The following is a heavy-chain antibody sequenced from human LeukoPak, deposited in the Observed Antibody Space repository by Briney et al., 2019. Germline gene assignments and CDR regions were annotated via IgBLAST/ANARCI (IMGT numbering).Heavy chain of an antibody. CDR3: AKRPRGSSGYYLGAFDG. J-gene: IGHJ3*01. CDR1: GFTFSTYA. D-gene: IGHD3-22*01. CDR2: IGASGADT. V-gene: IGHV3-23*01. Sequence: GGSLRLSCTASGFTFSTYAMTWVRQAPGKGLDWVSGIGASGADTYYADSAKGRFTVSRDNSKNTLYLQMSSLRADDTAVYFCAKRPRGSSGYYLGAFDGWGQGTTVTVSS.